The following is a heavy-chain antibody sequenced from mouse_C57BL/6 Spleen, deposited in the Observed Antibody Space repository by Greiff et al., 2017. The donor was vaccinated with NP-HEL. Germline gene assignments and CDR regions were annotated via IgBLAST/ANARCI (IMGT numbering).Heavy chain of an antibody. CDR1: GYTFTSYW. Sequence: VQLQQPGAELVKPGASVKLSCKASGYTFTSYWMQWVKQRPGQGLEWIGEIDPSDSYTNSNQKFKGKATLTVDTSSSTAYMQLSSLTSEDSAVYYCARQGVYSKVIWYCDVWGTGTTVTVAS. V-gene: IGHV1-50*01. J-gene: IGHJ1*03. CDR3: ARQGVYSKVIWYCDV. D-gene: IGHD2-5*01. CDR2: IDPSDSYT.